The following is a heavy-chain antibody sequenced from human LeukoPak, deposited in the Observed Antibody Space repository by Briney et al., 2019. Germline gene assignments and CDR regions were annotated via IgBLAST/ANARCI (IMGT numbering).Heavy chain of an antibody. V-gene: IGHV1-2*02. D-gene: IGHD3-22*01. CDR2: INPNSGST. Sequence: ASVKVSCKASGYTFTGYYMHWVRQAPGQGLEWMGWINPNSGSTNYAQKFQGRVTMTRDTSISTAYMELSRLRSDDTAVYYCARVPYYYDSSGYYIAMGYWGQGTLVTVSS. CDR1: GYTFTGYY. CDR3: ARVPYYYDSSGYYIAMGY. J-gene: IGHJ4*02.